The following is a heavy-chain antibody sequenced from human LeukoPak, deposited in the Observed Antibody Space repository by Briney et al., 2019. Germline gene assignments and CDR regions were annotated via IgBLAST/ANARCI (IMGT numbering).Heavy chain of an antibody. V-gene: IGHV3-48*03. CDR3: ARDGQVGATIFWDY. CDR1: GFTFSDYE. CDR2: ISRSGTTI. J-gene: IGHJ4*02. D-gene: IGHD1-26*01. Sequence: GRSLRLSCAASGFTFSDYEMNWVRQAPGKGLEWVSYISRSGTTIYYADSVRGRFTISRDSAKNSLYLQMNSLRAEDTAVYYCARDGQVGATIFWDYWGQGTLVTVSS.